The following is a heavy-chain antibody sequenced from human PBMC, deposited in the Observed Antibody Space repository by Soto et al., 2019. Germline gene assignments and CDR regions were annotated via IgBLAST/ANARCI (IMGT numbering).Heavy chain of an antibody. J-gene: IGHJ4*02. V-gene: IGHV5-51*01. D-gene: IGHD3-9*01. CDR3: ARRRGLVGPFDY. CDR2: IYPGDSDT. CDR1: GYSFTTYW. Sequence: PGESLKISCKGSGYSFTTYWLGWVRQVPGKGLEWMGIIYPGDSDTRYSPTFQGQVTISADKSISAAYLQWSSLKASDTAMYFCARRRGLVGPFDYWRRGTLVTVSS.